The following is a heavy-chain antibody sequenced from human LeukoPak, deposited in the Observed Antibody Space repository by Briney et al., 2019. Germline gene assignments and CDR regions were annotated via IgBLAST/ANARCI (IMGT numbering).Heavy chain of an antibody. CDR2: ISYDGSNK. V-gene: IGHV3-30-3*01. CDR3: ARPILWFGELPPDY. Sequence: PGGSLRLSCAASGFTFSSYAMHWVRQAPGKGLEWVAVISYDGSNKYYADSVKGRFTISRDNSKNTLYLQMNSLRAEDTAVYYCARPILWFGELPPDYWGQGTLVTVSS. J-gene: IGHJ4*02. D-gene: IGHD3-10*01. CDR1: GFTFSSYA.